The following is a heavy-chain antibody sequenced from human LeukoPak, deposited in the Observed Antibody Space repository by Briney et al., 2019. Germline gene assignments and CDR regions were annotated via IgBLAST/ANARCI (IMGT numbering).Heavy chain of an antibody. J-gene: IGHJ6*03. Sequence: KPSETLSLTCTVSGYSISSGYYWGWIRQPPGKGLEWIGSIYHSGSTYYNPSLKSRVTISVDTSKNQFSLKLSSVTAADTAVYYCARLPPARNSYSGYLYYMDVWGKGTTVTISS. CDR3: ARLPPARNSYSGYLYYMDV. D-gene: IGHD5-12*01. V-gene: IGHV4-38-2*02. CDR2: IYHSGST. CDR1: GYSISSGYY.